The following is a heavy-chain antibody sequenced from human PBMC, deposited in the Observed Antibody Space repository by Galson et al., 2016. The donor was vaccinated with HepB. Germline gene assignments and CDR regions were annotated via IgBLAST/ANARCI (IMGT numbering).Heavy chain of an antibody. CDR1: GGSIISSAYY. CDR2: IYYSGST. D-gene: IGHD2-2*01. J-gene: IGHJ5*02. Sequence: TLSLTCTVSGGSIISSAYYWSWIRQHPGEGLEWIGFIYYSGSTFYNPSLKSRVTISMDTSKNQFSLQLRSVTAADTAVYYCARGPERHCSYTSCYWFDPWGQGALVTVSS. CDR3: ARGPERHCSYTSCYWFDP. V-gene: IGHV4-31*03.